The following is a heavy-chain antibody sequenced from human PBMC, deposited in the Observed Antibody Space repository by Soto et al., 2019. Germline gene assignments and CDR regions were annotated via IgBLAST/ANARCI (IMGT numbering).Heavy chain of an antibody. CDR1: GYTFTSYG. V-gene: IGHV1-3*01. CDR2: INAANGDT. Sequence: ASVKVSCKASGYTFTSYGIHWVRQAPGQRLEWMGWINAANGDTKYSPKFQGRVTITRDTSASTAYMELSSLRSEDTAVYYCVRRHVSATGIDWFDPWAREPWSPSPQ. D-gene: IGHD6-13*01. J-gene: IGHJ5*02. CDR3: VRRHVSATGIDWFDP.